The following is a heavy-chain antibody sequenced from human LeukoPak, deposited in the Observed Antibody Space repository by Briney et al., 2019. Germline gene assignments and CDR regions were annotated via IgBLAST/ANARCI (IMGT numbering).Heavy chain of an antibody. D-gene: IGHD2-2*01. CDR2: IGSSGFNI. CDR3: ARGALGYCNSINCPQLDY. J-gene: IGHJ4*02. V-gene: IGHV3-48*03. CDR1: GFTFSTYE. Sequence: GGSLRLSCAASGFTFSTYEMNWVRQAPGKGLEWIAYIGSSGFNIYYGEYVKGRFTISRDNAKNSLYLQMNSLRAEDTAVYYCARGALGYCNSINCPQLDYWGQGTLVTVSS.